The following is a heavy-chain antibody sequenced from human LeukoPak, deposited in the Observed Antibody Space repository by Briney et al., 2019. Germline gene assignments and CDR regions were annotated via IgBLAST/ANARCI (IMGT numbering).Heavy chain of an antibody. CDR2: IRSKANSYAT. Sequence: PGGSLRLSCAASGFTFSGSAMHWVRQASGKGLEWVGRIRSKANSYATAYAASVKGRFTISRDDSKNTAYLQMNSLKTEDTAVYYCTRCEITMVRGVCSWFDPWGQGTLVTVSS. V-gene: IGHV3-73*01. CDR1: GFTFSGSA. D-gene: IGHD3-10*01. CDR3: TRCEITMVRGVCSWFDP. J-gene: IGHJ5*02.